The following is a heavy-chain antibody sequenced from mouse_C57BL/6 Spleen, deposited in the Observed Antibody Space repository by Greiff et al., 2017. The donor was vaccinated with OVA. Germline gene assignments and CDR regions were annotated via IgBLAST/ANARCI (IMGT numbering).Heavy chain of an antibody. D-gene: IGHD4-1*01. CDR2: ISYSGST. CDR3: ARDLGRDWYFDV. Sequence: DVKLQESGPGMVKPSQSLSLTCTVTGYSITSGYDWHWIRHFPGNKLEWMGYISYSGSTNYNPSLKSRISITHDTSKNHFFLKLNSVTTEDTATYYCARDLGRDWYFDVWGTGTTVTVSS. J-gene: IGHJ1*03. V-gene: IGHV3-1*01. CDR1: GYSITSGYD.